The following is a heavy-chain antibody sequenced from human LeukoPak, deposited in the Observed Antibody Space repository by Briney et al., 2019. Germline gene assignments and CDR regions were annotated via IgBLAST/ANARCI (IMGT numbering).Heavy chain of an antibody. CDR3: AKDLRPQACTNGVCYWGSPFDY. CDR1: GFTFSSYG. D-gene: IGHD2-8*01. Sequence: PGGTLRLSCAASGFTFSSYGMSWVRQAPGKGLEWVSAISATGGTTYYADSVKGRFTISRDNSKNTLYLQMNSLRAEDTAVYYCAKDLRPQACTNGVCYWGSPFDYWGQGTLVTVSS. CDR2: ISATGGTT. J-gene: IGHJ4*02. V-gene: IGHV3-23*01.